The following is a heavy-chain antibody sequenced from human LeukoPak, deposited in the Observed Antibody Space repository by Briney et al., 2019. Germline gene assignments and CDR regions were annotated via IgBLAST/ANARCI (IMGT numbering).Heavy chain of an antibody. V-gene: IGHV1-69*13. Sequence: ASVKVSCKASGGTFSSYAISWVRQAPGQGLEWMGGIIPIFGTANYAQKFQGRVTITADESTSTAYMELSSLRSEDTAVYYCARLGEPKRYYYYMDVWGKGTTVTVSS. D-gene: IGHD3-10*01. J-gene: IGHJ6*03. CDR1: GGTFSSYA. CDR2: IIPIFGTA. CDR3: ARLGEPKRYYYYMDV.